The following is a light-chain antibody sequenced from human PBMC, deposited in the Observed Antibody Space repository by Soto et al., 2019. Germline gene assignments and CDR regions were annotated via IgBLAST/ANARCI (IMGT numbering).Light chain of an antibody. CDR3: QQYNQWSFT. CDR1: QSLSSN. Sequence: EIVMTQSPGTLSVSPGERATLSCRASQSLSSNLAWYQQKAGQAPRLLIYGASPRATGIPARFSGSGSGTEFTLTISSLQSEDFAVYYCQQYNQWSFTFGQGTKLEIK. J-gene: IGKJ2*01. V-gene: IGKV3-15*01. CDR2: GAS.